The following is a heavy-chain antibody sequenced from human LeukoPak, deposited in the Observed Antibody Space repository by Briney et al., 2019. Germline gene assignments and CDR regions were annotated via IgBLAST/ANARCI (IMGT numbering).Heavy chain of an antibody. CDR2: IRYDGSNK. CDR1: GFTFSSYG. CDR3: AKVPSSHYGDYRFDY. J-gene: IGHJ4*02. D-gene: IGHD4-17*01. Sequence: VGSLRLSCAASGFTFSSYGMHWVRQAPGKGLEWVAFIRYDGSNKYYADSVKGRFTISRDNSKNTLYLQMNSLRAEDTAVYYCAKVPSSHYGDYRFDYWGQGTLVTVSS. V-gene: IGHV3-30*02.